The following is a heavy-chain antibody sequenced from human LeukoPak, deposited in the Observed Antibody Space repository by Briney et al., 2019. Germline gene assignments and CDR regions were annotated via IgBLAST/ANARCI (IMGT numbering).Heavy chain of an antibody. J-gene: IGHJ4*02. Sequence: GASVKVSCKASGYTFTSYGISWVRQAPGQGLEWMGWISAYNGNTNYAQKLQGRVTMTTDTSTSTAYMELRSLRSDDTAVYYCARGKSGYCSGGSCRHYFDCWGQGTLVTVSS. CDR1: GYTFTSYG. V-gene: IGHV1-18*01. CDR2: ISAYNGNT. D-gene: IGHD2-15*01. CDR3: ARGKSGYCSGGSCRHYFDC.